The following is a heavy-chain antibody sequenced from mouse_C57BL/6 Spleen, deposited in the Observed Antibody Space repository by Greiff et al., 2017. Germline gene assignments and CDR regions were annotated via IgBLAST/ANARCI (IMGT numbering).Heavy chain of an antibody. J-gene: IGHJ2*01. V-gene: IGHV14-4*01. Sequence: EVQLQQSGAELVRPGASVKLSCTASGFNIKDDYMHWVKQRPEQGLEWIGWIDPANGDTEYASKFQGKATITADTSSNTAYLQLSILTSEDTAVYYCTTLYYSNPFDCWGQGTTLTVSS. CDR1: GFNIKDDY. CDR3: TTLYYSNPFDC. D-gene: IGHD2-5*01. CDR2: IDPANGDT.